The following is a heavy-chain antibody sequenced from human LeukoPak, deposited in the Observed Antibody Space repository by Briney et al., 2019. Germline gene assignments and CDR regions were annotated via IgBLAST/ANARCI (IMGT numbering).Heavy chain of an antibody. D-gene: IGHD6-6*01. CDR2: IYTSGST. Sequence: KPSETLSPTCTVSGGSISTYYWSWIRQPAGKGLEWIGRIYTSGSTNYNPSLKSRVTMSLDTSKNQFSLKLSSVTAADTAVYYCARGGYSSSSNYYYYMDVWGKGTTVTVSS. CDR3: ARGGYSSSSNYYYYMDV. CDR1: GGSISTYY. J-gene: IGHJ6*03. V-gene: IGHV4-4*07.